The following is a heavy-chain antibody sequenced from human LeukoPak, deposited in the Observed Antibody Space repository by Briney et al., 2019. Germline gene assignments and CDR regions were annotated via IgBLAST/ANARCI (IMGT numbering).Heavy chain of an antibody. Sequence: PGGSLRLSCAASGFTFSSYSMNWVRQAPGKGLEWVSSISSSSSYIYYADSVKGRFTISRDNAKNSLYLQMNSLRAEDTAVYYCARDMTESGSWYISDYYYYYMDVWGKGTTVTVSS. D-gene: IGHD6-13*01. CDR3: ARDMTESGSWYISDYYYYYMDV. V-gene: IGHV3-21*01. CDR2: ISSSSSYI. CDR1: GFTFSSYS. J-gene: IGHJ6*03.